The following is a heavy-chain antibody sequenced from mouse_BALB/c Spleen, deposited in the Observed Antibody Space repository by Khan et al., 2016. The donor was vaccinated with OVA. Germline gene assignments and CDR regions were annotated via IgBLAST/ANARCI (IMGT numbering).Heavy chain of an antibody. D-gene: IGHD2-12*01. CDR1: GFTFSSYA. Sequence: EVGLVASGGGLVKPGGSLKLSCSASGFTFSSYAMSWVRQTPEKRLGYVATIITVGHYTFYPDSVKGRFTISNDNAKNTQYLQLRNLRPENTSMYYCASSLVDYHAMDYWGQGTSVTVSS. V-gene: IGHV5-9-3*01. J-gene: IGHJ4*01. CDR3: ASSLVDYHAMDY. CDR2: IITVGHYT.